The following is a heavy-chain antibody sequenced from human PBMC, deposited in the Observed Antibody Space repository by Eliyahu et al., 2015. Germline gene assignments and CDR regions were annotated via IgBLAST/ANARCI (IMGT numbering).Heavy chain of an antibody. CDR3: AKDYTAAGMEYYYYGMDV. V-gene: IGHV3-23*01. CDR1: GFTFSXYA. CDR2: XSGSGGST. Sequence: ELQLLESGGGLVQPGGSLRLSCAASGFTFSXYAMSWVRQAPGKGLEWVSAXSGSGGSTYYADSVKGRFTISRDNSKNTLYLQMNSLRAEDTAVYYCAKDYTAAGMEYYYYGMDVWGQGTTVTVSS. J-gene: IGHJ6*02. D-gene: IGHD6-13*01.